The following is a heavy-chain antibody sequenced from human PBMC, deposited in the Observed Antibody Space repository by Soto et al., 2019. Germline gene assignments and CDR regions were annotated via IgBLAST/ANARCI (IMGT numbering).Heavy chain of an antibody. CDR1: GYTFTSYD. D-gene: IGHD4-17*01. J-gene: IGHJ6*03. CDR2: MNPNSGNA. Sequence: ASVKVSCKASGYTFTSYDINWVRQATGQGLEWMVWMNPNSGNAVYAQKFQGRVTMTRNTSISTAYMELSSLSSEDTAFYYCARRTVTTYAYYYYYMDVWGKGTTVTVSS. CDR3: ARRTVTTYAYYYYYMDV. V-gene: IGHV1-8*01.